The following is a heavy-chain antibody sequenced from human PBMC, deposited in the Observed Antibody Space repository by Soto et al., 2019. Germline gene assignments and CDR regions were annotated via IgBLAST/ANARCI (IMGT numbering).Heavy chain of an antibody. Sequence: ASVKVSCKASGYTFTSYDINWVRQATGQGLEWLGWMNPNSGNTGYAQKFQGRVTMTTATSTNTVFLELRSLKSDDTAIYYCERDRLRGYDSSGFYSWGQGTMVTVSS. CDR1: GYTFTSYD. V-gene: IGHV1-8*01. D-gene: IGHD3-22*01. CDR3: ERDRLRGYDSSGFYS. J-gene: IGHJ4*02. CDR2: MNPNSGNT.